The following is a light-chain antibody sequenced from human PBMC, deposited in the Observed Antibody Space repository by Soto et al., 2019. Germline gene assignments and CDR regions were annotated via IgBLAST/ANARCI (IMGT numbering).Light chain of an antibody. CDR1: QSVSSY. CDR3: QQRSNWPPSIT. Sequence: EIVLTKSPATLSLSPGERATLSCRASQSVSSYLAWYQQKPGQAPRLLIYDASNRATGIPARFSGSGSGTDFTLTISSLEPEDSAVYYCQQRSNWPPSITFGQGTRLEIK. J-gene: IGKJ5*01. CDR2: DAS. V-gene: IGKV3-11*01.